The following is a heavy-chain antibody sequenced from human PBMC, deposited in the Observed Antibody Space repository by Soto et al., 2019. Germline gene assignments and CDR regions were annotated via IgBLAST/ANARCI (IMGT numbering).Heavy chain of an antibody. CDR3: ARGGRIVDTGIGYYYYHAMDV. J-gene: IGHJ6*02. Sequence: QVQLVQSGAEVKKPGASVKASCKASGYTFTSYYIHWVRQAPGQWLEWMGIFNPTGDTASYAQKLQGRVTMTRDTSTGTAYMELGSLRSADTAVYYCARGGRIVDTGIGYYYYHAMDVWGQGTTVTVS. CDR1: GYTFTSYY. CDR2: FNPTGDTA. D-gene: IGHD5-18*01. V-gene: IGHV1-46*01.